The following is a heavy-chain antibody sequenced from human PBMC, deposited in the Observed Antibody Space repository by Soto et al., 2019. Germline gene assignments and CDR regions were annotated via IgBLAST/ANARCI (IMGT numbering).Heavy chain of an antibody. CDR3: ARVECSSTSCPVPTGWGDSDLFDY. CDR2: IYYSWST. CDR1: GSSISSGVYY. Sequence: PSEPLSLTCTVSGSSISSGVYYLSWIRQPPGKGLEWIGYIYYSWSTYYNPSLKSRVTISVDTSKNQFSLKLSSVTAADTAVYYCARVECSSTSCPVPTGWGDSDLFDYWAQGTMVTVSS. D-gene: IGHD2-2*01. J-gene: IGHJ4*02. V-gene: IGHV4-30-4*01.